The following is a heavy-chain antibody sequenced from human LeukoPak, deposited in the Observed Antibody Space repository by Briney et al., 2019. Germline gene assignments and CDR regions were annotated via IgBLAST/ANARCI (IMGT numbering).Heavy chain of an antibody. Sequence: SVKVSCKASGGTFSSYAISWVRQAPGQGLEWMGRIIPILGIANYAQKFQGRVTITADKSTSTAYMELSSLRSEDTAVYYCARRELGILYYFDYWGQGTLVTVSS. CDR2: IIPILGIA. D-gene: IGHD7-27*01. CDR1: GGTFSSYA. J-gene: IGHJ4*02. CDR3: ARRELGILYYFDY. V-gene: IGHV1-69*04.